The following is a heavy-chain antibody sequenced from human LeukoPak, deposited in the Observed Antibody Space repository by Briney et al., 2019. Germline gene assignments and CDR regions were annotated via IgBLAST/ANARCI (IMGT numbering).Heavy chain of an antibody. J-gene: IGHJ4*02. Sequence: SETLSLTCTVSGASISSITYYWGWIRQPPGKGLEWIGSIYYSGSTYYTTSLKSRVTISIDTSNNQFSLKLTSVAAADTAVYYCARYHSTWGLNYWGQGTLVTVSS. CDR3: ARYHSTWGLNY. CDR2: IYYSGST. D-gene: IGHD2-2*01. V-gene: IGHV4-39*01. CDR1: GASISSITYY.